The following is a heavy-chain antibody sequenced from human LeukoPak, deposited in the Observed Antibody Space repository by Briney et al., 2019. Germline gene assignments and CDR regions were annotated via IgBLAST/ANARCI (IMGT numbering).Heavy chain of an antibody. Sequence: SETLSLTCTVSGGSISSSSYYWGWIRQPPGKGLEWIGSIYYSGSTYYNPSLKSRVTISVDTSKNQFSLKLRSVTAADTAVYYCARDRRVGYPQNGFDPWGQGTLVTVSS. J-gene: IGHJ5*02. D-gene: IGHD5-12*01. CDR1: GGSISSSSYY. V-gene: IGHV4-39*07. CDR2: IYYSGST. CDR3: ARDRRVGYPQNGFDP.